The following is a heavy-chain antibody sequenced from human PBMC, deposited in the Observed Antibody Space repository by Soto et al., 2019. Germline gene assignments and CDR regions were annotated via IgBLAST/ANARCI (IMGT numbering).Heavy chain of an antibody. V-gene: IGHV1-69*13. CDR2: IIPIFGSV. Sequence: SVKVSCKVSGYTLTDLSMHWVRQAPGKGLEWMGRIIPIFGSVTFAQKFQGRITLTADESTTTVYMELSSLRSDDTAVYYCAKDGGKDGYFGNWFDPWGQGTLVTVSS. J-gene: IGHJ5*02. D-gene: IGHD5-12*01. CDR3: AKDGGKDGYFGNWFDP. CDR1: GYTLTDLS.